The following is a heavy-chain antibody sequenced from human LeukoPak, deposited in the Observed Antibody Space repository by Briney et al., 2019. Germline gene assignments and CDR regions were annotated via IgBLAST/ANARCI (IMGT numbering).Heavy chain of an antibody. CDR2: ISAYNGNT. CDR1: GYTFTSYG. CDR3: ARDLGILWFGEFPTNWFDP. D-gene: IGHD3-10*01. V-gene: IGHV1-18*01. J-gene: IGHJ5*02. Sequence: ASVKVSCKASGYTFTSYGISWVRQAPGQGLEWMGWISAYNGNTNCAQKLQGRVTMTTDTSTSTAYMELRSLRSDDTAVYYCARDLGILWFGEFPTNWFDPWGQGTLVTVSS.